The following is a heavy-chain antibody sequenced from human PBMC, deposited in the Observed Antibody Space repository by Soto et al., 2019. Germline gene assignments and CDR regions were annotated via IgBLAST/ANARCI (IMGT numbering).Heavy chain of an antibody. CDR1: GGSISSSSYY. J-gene: IGHJ6*02. CDR2: IYYSGSP. V-gene: IGHV4-39*01. Sequence: SETLSLTCTVSGGSISSSSYYWGWIRQPPGKGLEWIGYIYYSGSPYYNPSLKSRVTISVDTSKNQFSLKLSSVTAADTAVYYCAVPAASVAGASGSYYYYGMDVWGQGTTVTVSS. D-gene: IGHD6-19*01. CDR3: AVPAASVAGASGSYYYYGMDV.